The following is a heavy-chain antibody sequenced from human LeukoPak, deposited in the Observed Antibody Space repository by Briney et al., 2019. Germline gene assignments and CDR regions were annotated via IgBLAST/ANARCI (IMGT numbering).Heavy chain of an antibody. CDR2: IYDSESG. CDR3: ARDDYCSGGSCLKHFQH. V-gene: IGHV4-31*03. Sequence: PSETLSLTCTVSGGSISSGGYYWSWIRQHPGKGLEWFVNIYDSESGYYTPSLKSRITISVDTSKNQFSLKLSSVTAADTAVYYCARDDYCSGGSCLKHFQHWGQGTLVTVSS. J-gene: IGHJ1*01. CDR1: GGSISSGGYY. D-gene: IGHD2-15*01.